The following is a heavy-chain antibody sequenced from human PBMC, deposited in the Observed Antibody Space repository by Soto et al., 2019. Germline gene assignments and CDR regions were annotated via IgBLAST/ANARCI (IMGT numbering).Heavy chain of an antibody. CDR2: ISHSGIT. Sequence: LSLTCAVSGGSITSANWWTWVRQPPGGGLEWIGEISHSGITNYKASLKSRVTMSVDKTKNDVSLKLTSVTAADTAVYYCARVLRGWFDPWAREPRSPSPQ. V-gene: IGHV4-4*02. CDR3: ARVLRGWFDP. J-gene: IGHJ5*02. CDR1: GGSITSANW.